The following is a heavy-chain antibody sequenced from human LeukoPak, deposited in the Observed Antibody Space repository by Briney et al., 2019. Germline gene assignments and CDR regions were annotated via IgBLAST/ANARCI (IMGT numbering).Heavy chain of an antibody. Sequence: GGSLRLSCAASGFTFSNYWMNWVRQAPGKGLQWVSYITSSSSTIYYADSVKGRFTISRDNAKNSLYLQMNSLRDEDTAVYYCARGATPDYWGQGTLVTVSS. CDR1: GFTFSNYW. V-gene: IGHV3-48*02. J-gene: IGHJ4*02. CDR2: ITSSSSTI. CDR3: ARGATPDY.